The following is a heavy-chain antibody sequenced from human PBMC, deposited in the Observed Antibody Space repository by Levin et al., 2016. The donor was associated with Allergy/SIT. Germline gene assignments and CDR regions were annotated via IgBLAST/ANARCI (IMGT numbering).Heavy chain of an antibody. D-gene: IGHD3-3*01. CDR1: GFTFSSYA. J-gene: IGHJ6*02. CDR2: ISGSGGST. Sequence: GESLKISCAASGFTFSSYAMSWVRQAPGKGLEWVSAISGSGGSTYYADSVKGRFTISRDNSKNTLYLQMNSLRAEDTAVYYCANNYDFYGMDVWGQGTTVTVSS. V-gene: IGHV3-23*01. CDR3: ANNYDFYGMDV.